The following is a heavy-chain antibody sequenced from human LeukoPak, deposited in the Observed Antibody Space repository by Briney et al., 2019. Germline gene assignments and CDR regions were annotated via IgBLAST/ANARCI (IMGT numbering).Heavy chain of an antibody. CDR3: ARDHGYSASFLTDYYYYYGMDV. D-gene: IGHD2-2*03. CDR1: GYTFTSYG. CDR2: ISAYNGNT. V-gene: IGHV1-18*01. Sequence: ASVKVSCKASGYTFTSYGISWVRQAPGQGLEWMGWISAYNGNTNYAQKLQGRVTMTTDTSTSTAYMELRSLRSDDTAVYYCARDHGYSASFLTDYYYYYGMDVWGQGTTVTVSS. J-gene: IGHJ6*02.